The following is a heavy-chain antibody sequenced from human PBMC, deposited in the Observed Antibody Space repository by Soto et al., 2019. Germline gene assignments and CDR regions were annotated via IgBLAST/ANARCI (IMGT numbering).Heavy chain of an antibody. D-gene: IGHD3-16*01. Sequence: PGGSLRLSCAASRFFFGDYAFHWVRQAPGKGLEWVAGITSRGSDIAYADSVKGRFIISRDNAMNVLHLHMNSLRPEDTAVYYCATSMASNLVGGLTDYWGQGTQVTVSS. V-gene: IGHV3-9*01. CDR2: ITSRGSDI. CDR3: ATSMASNLVGGLTDY. J-gene: IGHJ4*02. CDR1: RFFFGDYA.